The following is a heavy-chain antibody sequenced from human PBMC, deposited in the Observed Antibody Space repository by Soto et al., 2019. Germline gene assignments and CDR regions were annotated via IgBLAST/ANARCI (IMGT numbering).Heavy chain of an antibody. D-gene: IGHD3-22*01. CDR1: GVTFSSYA. J-gene: IGHJ5*02. V-gene: IGHV1-69*13. Sequence: ASVKVSCKASGVTFSSYAISWVRQAPGQGLEWMGGIIPIFGTANYAQKFQGRVTITADESTSTAYMELSSLRSEDTAVYYCARDPGHCDSSGYYHRWFDPWGQGTLVTVSS. CDR3: ARDPGHCDSSGYYHRWFDP. CDR2: IIPIFGTA.